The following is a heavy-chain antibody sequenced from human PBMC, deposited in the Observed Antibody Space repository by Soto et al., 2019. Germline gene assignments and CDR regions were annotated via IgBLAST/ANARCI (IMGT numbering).Heavy chain of an antibody. Sequence: PGESLKISCKGSGYSFTTYWIGWVRQMHGRGLEWMGIIYPGDSVTRYSPSFQGQVTISADKSISTAYLQWSSLKASDTAVYFCARHRGYQRLRYGMDVWGQGTTVTVSS. CDR3: ARHRGYQRLRYGMDV. V-gene: IGHV5-51*01. CDR1: GYSFTTYW. J-gene: IGHJ6*02. CDR2: IYPGDSVT. D-gene: IGHD2-2*01.